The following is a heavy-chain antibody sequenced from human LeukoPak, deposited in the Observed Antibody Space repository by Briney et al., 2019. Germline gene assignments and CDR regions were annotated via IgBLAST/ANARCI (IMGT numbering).Heavy chain of an antibody. J-gene: IGHJ4*02. CDR2: ISSSGTTI. Sequence: GGSLRLSCAASGFTFSDYYMNWIRQAPGKGLEWVSYISSSGTTIYYADSVKGRFTISRDNAKNSLYLQMNSLRAEDTAVYYCARGEITIFGVAYIDYWGQGTLVTVSS. D-gene: IGHD3-3*01. CDR3: ARGEITIFGVAYIDY. CDR1: GFTFSDYY. V-gene: IGHV3-11*04.